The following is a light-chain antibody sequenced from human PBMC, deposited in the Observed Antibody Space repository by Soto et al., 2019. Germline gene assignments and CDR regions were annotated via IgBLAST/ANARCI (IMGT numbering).Light chain of an antibody. CDR2: EVN. J-gene: IGLJ3*02. Sequence: QSALTQPPSASGSPGQSVTISCTGTSSDVGAYNYVSWYRQHPGKAPKLLIFEVNSRPSGVPDRFSGSKSGNTVSLTVSGLQAEDESHYYCSSYAGSNTWVFGGGTKVTVL. V-gene: IGLV2-8*01. CDR3: SSYAGSNTWV. CDR1: SSDVGAYNY.